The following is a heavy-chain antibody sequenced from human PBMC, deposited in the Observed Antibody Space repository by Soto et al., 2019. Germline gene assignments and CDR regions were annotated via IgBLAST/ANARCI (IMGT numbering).Heavy chain of an antibody. CDR1: ELSLSTSGVG. Sequence: QITLKESGPTLVEPTQTLTLTCTFSELSLSTSGVGVGWIRQPPGKALEWLALIYWDDDKRYSPSLKSRLTSANGTSNSQVVLTMTDMDPVDTATYYCVHSHVLRWFGFDSWGQGTLVTVPS. CDR2: IYWDDDK. D-gene: IGHD3-10*01. CDR3: VHSHVLRWFGFDS. J-gene: IGHJ4*02. V-gene: IGHV2-5*02.